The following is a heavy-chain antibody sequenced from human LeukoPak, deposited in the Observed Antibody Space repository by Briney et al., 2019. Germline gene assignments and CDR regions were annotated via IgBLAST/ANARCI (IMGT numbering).Heavy chain of an antibody. CDR2: IYYSGST. CDR3: ARGLPPPYGSRRYDY. J-gene: IGHJ4*02. V-gene: IGHV4-59*01. D-gene: IGHD3-10*01. CDR1: GGSINSYY. Sequence: SETLSLTCTVSGGSINSYYWSWIRQPPGKGLEWIGYIYYSGSTNYNPSLKSRVTISVDTPKNQFSLKLNSVTAADTAVYYCARGLPPPYGSRRYDYSGQGTLVTVSS.